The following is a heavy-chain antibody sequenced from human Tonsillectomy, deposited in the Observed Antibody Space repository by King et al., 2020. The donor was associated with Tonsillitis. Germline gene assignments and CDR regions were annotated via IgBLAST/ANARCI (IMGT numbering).Heavy chain of an antibody. CDR2: INTKTGDT. J-gene: IGHJ5*02. Sequence: QLVQSGAEVKKPGASVKISCKTSGYIFTDNFMHWVRQAPGQGLEWMGWINTKTGDTSYAQKFQGRVTMTRDTYIGTTYMEMSSLRSDDTAVYYCARGRPMTIVVSWFDPWGQGTLVTVSS. CDR1: GYIFTDNF. CDR3: ARGRPMTIVVSWFDP. D-gene: IGHD3-10*01. V-gene: IGHV1-2*02.